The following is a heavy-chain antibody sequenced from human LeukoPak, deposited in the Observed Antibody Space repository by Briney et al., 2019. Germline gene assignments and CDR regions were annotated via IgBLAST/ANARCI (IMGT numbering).Heavy chain of an antibody. CDR2: ISGSGGST. Sequence: GGSLRLSCAASGFTFSSYAMSWVRQAPGKGLEWVSAISGSGGSTYYADSVKGRFTISRDNSKNTLYLQMSSLRAEDTAVYYCAKGRPGIAAAGTRAFDIWGQGTMVTVS. J-gene: IGHJ3*02. CDR3: AKGRPGIAAAGTRAFDI. D-gene: IGHD6-13*01. V-gene: IGHV3-23*01. CDR1: GFTFSSYA.